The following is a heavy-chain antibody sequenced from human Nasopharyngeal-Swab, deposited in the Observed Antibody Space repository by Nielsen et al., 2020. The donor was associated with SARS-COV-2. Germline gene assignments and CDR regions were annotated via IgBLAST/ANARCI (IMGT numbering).Heavy chain of an antibody. CDR1: GYNFIDYW. CDR3: ARHGGGGFTYGLDC. D-gene: IGHD5-18*01. V-gene: IGHV5-51*01. CDR2: IYPGDSDT. J-gene: IGHJ4*02. Sequence: GESLKISCRASGYNFIDYWIGWVRQTPGKGPEWLGIIYPGDSDTRYSPSFQGQVTISADKSINTAYLQWSTLKASDTAIYYCARHGGGGFTYGLDCWGQGTLVTVSS.